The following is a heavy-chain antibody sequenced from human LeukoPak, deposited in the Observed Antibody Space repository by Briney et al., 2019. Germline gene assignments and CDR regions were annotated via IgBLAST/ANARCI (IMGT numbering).Heavy chain of an antibody. CDR1: GYTFTRYY. J-gene: IGHJ4*02. CDR3: ARAGSDYCGGDCPNFDY. D-gene: IGHD2-21*02. Sequence: ASVKVSCKASGYTFTRYYMHWVRQAPGQGLECMGIINPSGGSTSYAQKFQGRVTMTRDTSTSTVYMGMSSLRSEDTAVYYCARAGSDYCGGDCPNFDYWGQGTLVTVSS. V-gene: IGHV1-46*01. CDR2: INPSGGST.